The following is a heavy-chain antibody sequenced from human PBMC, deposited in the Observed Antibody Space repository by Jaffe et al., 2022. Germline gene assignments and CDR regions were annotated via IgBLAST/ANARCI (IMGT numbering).Heavy chain of an antibody. D-gene: IGHD5-18*01. CDR3: ARDRGYSYGYDY. Sequence: QVQLQESGPGLVKPSQTLSLTCTVSGGSISSGSYYWSWIRQPAGKGLEWIGRIYTSGSTNYNPSLKSRVTISVDTSKNQFSLKLSSVTAADTAVYYCARDRGYSYGYDYWGQGTLVTVSS. CDR1: GGSISSGSYY. CDR2: IYTSGST. J-gene: IGHJ4*02. V-gene: IGHV4-61*02.